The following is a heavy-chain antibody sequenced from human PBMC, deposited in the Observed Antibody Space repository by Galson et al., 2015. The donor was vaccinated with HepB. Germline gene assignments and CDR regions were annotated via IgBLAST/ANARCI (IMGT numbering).Heavy chain of an antibody. J-gene: IGHJ4*02. D-gene: IGHD3-3*01. CDR2: ISSSSSYT. V-gene: IGHV3-11*06. CDR1: GFTFSDYY. Sequence: SLRLSCAASGFTFSDYYMSWIRQAPGKGLEWVSYISSSSSYTNYADSVKGRFTISRDNAKNSLYLQMNSLRAEDTAVYYCAKDTYYDFWSGSGGCYFDYWGQGVMVNVSS. CDR3: AKDTYYDFWSGSGGCYFDY.